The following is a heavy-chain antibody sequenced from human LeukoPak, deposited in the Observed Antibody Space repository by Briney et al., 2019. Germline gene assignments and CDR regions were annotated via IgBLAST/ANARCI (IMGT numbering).Heavy chain of an antibody. V-gene: IGHV3-21*01. Sequence: GGSLRLSCAASGFTFSSYSMSWVRQAPGKGLEWVSSISSSSSYIYYADSVKGRFTISRDNAKNSLYLQMNSLRAEDTAVYYCARVGDGDAFDIWGQGTMVTVSS. D-gene: IGHD3-10*01. CDR3: ARVGDGDAFDI. CDR2: ISSSSSYI. J-gene: IGHJ3*02. CDR1: GFTFSSYS.